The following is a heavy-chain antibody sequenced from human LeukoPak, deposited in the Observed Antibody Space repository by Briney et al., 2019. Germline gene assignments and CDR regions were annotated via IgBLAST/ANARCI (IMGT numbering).Heavy chain of an antibody. J-gene: IGHJ4*02. Sequence: SETLSLTCTVSGDSISTNNYYWTWLRQHPGKGLEWIGTIYYSVTTYYNPSLKSRVTISVDTSRNQFSLRLSAVTAADTAVYYCARRRGIGLYYFDYWGQGALVTVSS. CDR3: ARRRGIGLYYFDY. CDR1: GDSISTNNYY. D-gene: IGHD6-19*01. CDR2: IYYSVTT. V-gene: IGHV4-39*01.